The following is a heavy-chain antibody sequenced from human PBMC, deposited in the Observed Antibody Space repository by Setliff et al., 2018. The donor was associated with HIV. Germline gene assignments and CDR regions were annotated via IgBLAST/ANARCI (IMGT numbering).Heavy chain of an antibody. CDR1: GGSISRYY. J-gene: IGHJ6*02. D-gene: IGHD3-10*01. CDR2: IYASGST. Sequence: ETLSLTCTVSGGSISRYYWNWIRQPAGKGLEWLGRIYASGSTDYNPSLKSRVTMSVDTSKNQFSLRLSPVTASDTAVYYCARARYIVIRGDAGMDVWGPGTTVTVSS. V-gene: IGHV4-4*07. CDR3: ARARYIVIRGDAGMDV.